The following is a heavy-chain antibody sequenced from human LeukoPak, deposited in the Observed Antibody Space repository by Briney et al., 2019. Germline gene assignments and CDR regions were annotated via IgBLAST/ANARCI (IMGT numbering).Heavy chain of an antibody. Sequence: ASVKVSCKVSGYTLTELSMHWVRQAPGKGLEWMGGFDPEDGETIYAQKFQGRVTMTGDTSTDTAYMELSSLRSEDTAVYYCATVNGYYYDFDYWGQGTLVTVSS. CDR3: ATVNGYYYDFDY. D-gene: IGHD3-22*01. V-gene: IGHV1-24*01. CDR2: FDPEDGET. J-gene: IGHJ4*02. CDR1: GYTLTELS.